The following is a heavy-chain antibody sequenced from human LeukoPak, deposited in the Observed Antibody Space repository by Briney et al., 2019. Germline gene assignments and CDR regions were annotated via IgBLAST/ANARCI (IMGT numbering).Heavy chain of an antibody. D-gene: IGHD3-10*01. Sequence: GGSLRLSCAASGFTFSSYAMNWVRQAPGKGLEWVSGISGNGGSTYYADSVKGRFTVSRDNSKDTLYLQMNSLRAEDTAVYYCAKRSRRLTIVRGVPREDVWGQGTTVTVSS. V-gene: IGHV3-23*01. CDR2: ISGNGGST. J-gene: IGHJ6*02. CDR3: AKRSRRLTIVRGVPREDV. CDR1: GFTFSSYA.